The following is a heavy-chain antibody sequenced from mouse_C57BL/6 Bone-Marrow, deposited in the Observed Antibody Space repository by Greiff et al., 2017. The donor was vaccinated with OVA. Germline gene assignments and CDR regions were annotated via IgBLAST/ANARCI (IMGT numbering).Heavy chain of an antibody. CDR1: GYSITSDS. CDR3: ARWLLRHFDV. Sequence: VQLKESGPGLAKPSQTLSLTCSVTGYSITSDSWNCIRKFPGTKLEYMGYISYSGITYYNPSLKSRISITRDTSKNQYYLQLNSVTTEDTATYYCARWLLRHFDVWGTGTTVTVSS. D-gene: IGHD1-2*01. CDR2: ISYSGIT. V-gene: IGHV3-8*01. J-gene: IGHJ1*03.